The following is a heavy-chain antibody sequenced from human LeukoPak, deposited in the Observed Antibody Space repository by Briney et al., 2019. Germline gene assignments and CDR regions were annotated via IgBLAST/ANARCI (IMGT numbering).Heavy chain of an antibody. CDR1: GFTFSSYA. J-gene: IGHJ5*02. D-gene: IGHD5-24*01. CDR2: ISGSCGST. Sequence: GGSLRLSCAASGFTFSSYAMSWVRQAPGKGLEWVSAISGSCGSTYYADSVKGRFTISRDNSKNTLYLQMNSLRAEDTAVYYCAKDERGPSWFDPWGQGTLVTVSS. V-gene: IGHV3-23*01. CDR3: AKDERGPSWFDP.